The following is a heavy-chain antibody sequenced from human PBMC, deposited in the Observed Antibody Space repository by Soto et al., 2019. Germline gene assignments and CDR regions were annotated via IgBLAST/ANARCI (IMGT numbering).Heavy chain of an antibody. CDR3: ARLQREIGWFDP. J-gene: IGHJ5*02. CDR1: GGSISSYY. Sequence: SETLSLTCTVFGGSISSYYWSWIRQPPGKGLEWIGYIYYSGSTNYNPSLKSRVTISVDTSKNQFSLKLSSVTAADTAVYYCARLQREIGWFDPWGQGTLVTVSS. V-gene: IGHV4-59*08. CDR2: IYYSGST.